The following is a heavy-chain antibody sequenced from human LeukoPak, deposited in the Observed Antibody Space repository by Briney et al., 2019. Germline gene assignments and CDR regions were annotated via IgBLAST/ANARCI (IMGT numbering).Heavy chain of an antibody. J-gene: IGHJ5*02. D-gene: IGHD3-10*01. CDR1: GFTFSSYE. CDR2: ISSSGSTI. Sequence: GGSLRLSCAASGFTFSSYEMNWVRQAPGKGLEWVSYISSSGSTIYYADSVKGRFTISRANAKNSLYLQMNSLRAEDTAVYYCARNYYGSGSYSLYNWFDPWGQGTLVTVSS. CDR3: ARNYYGSGSYSLYNWFDP. V-gene: IGHV3-48*03.